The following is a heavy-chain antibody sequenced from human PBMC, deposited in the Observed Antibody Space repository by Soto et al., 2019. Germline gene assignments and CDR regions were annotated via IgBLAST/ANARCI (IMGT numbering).Heavy chain of an antibody. J-gene: IGHJ4*02. CDR1: GGSISSGGYY. V-gene: IGHV4-31*03. D-gene: IGHD3-10*01. Sequence: QVQLQESGPGLVKPSQTLSLTCTVSGGSISSGGYYWSWIRQHPGQGLEWIGYIYYSGSTYYNPSLKSRVTISVDTSKNQFSLKLSSVTAADTAVYYCARERWFGDIQGYFDYWGQGTLVTVSS. CDR3: ARERWFGDIQGYFDY. CDR2: IYYSGST.